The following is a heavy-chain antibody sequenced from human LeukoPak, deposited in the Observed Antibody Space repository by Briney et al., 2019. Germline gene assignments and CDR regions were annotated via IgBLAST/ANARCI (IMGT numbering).Heavy chain of an antibody. V-gene: IGHV3-74*01. D-gene: IGHD2-21*02. CDR2: IFTDGTTT. Sequence: PGGSLRLSCVASEFNFFSYGMQWLRQAPGKGLVWVSHIFTDGTTTSYADSVKGRFTISRDNAKNTLYLQMNSLRAEDTAVYYCARELPREVTLDYWGQGTLVTVPP. J-gene: IGHJ4*01. CDR1: EFNFFSYG. CDR3: ARELPREVTLDY.